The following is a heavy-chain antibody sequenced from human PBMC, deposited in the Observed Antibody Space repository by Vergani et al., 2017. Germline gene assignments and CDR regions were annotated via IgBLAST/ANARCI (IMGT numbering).Heavy chain of an antibody. Sequence: QVQLVESGGGVVQPGRSLRLSCAASGFTFSSYGMHWVRQAPGKGLEWVAVISYDGSNKYYADSVKGRFTISRDNAKNSLYLQMNSLRAEDTAVYYCARVEFTALLYYYYGMDVWGQGTTVTVSS. D-gene: IGHD3-10*01. CDR1: GFTFSSYG. CDR2: ISYDGSNK. J-gene: IGHJ6*02. CDR3: ARVEFTALLYYYYGMDV. V-gene: IGHV3-30*03.